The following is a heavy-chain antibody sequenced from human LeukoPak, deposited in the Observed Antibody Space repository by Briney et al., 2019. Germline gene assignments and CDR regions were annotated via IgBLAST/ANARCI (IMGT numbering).Heavy chain of an antibody. D-gene: IGHD1-7*01. CDR1: GITFRGYG. CDR3: AKDFNWHSPNYFDS. CDR2: RRYDGTNK. Sequence: GGSLRLSCAASGITFRGYGMHWVRQAPGKGLEWVAFRRYDGTNKYYADSVKGRFTISRDNSKNTLYLQMNSLRAEDTAVYYCAKDFNWHSPNYFDSWGQGTLVTVSS. V-gene: IGHV3-30*02. J-gene: IGHJ4*02.